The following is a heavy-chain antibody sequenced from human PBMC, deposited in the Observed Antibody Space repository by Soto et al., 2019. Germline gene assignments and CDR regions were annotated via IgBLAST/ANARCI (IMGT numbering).Heavy chain of an antibody. CDR3: ARDITSSGWYDY. J-gene: IGHJ4*02. V-gene: IGHV3-33*01. CDR2: IWYDGSNK. Sequence: GGSLRLSCAASGFTFSSYGMHWVRQAPGKGLEWVAVIWYDGSNKYYADSVKGRFTISRDNSKNTLYLQMNCLRAEDTAVYYCARDITSSGWYDYWGQGTLVTVSS. CDR1: GFTFSSYG. D-gene: IGHD6-19*01.